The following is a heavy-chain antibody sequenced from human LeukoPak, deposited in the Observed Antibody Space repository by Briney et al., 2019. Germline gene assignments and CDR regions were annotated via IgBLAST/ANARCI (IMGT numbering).Heavy chain of an antibody. CDR3: ARVIGGGNYGSGSYYLDY. D-gene: IGHD3-10*01. Sequence: GGSLRLTCTVSGFTVSSNYVSWVRQAPGKGLEWVSVIYSTGITFYADSVKGRFTTSRDNSKNTLSLQMNSLRAEDTAVYYCARVIGGGNYGSGSYYLDYWGQGTLVTVSS. CDR1: GFTVSSNY. CDR2: IYSTGIT. V-gene: IGHV3-53*05. J-gene: IGHJ4*02.